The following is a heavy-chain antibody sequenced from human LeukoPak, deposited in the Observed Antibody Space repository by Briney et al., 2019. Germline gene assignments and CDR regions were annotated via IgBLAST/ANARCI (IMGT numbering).Heavy chain of an antibody. CDR1: GFIFTSHT. J-gene: IGHJ3*02. D-gene: IGHD1-26*01. CDR2: ISGASGHI. V-gene: IGHV3-21*01. Sequence: GGSLRLSCAASGFIFTSHTITWVRQTPGKGLEWVSCISGASGHIYYADSVKGRFTISRDNAENSLFLQMSSLRVEDTAVYFCARSIVPGDPFCAFDIWGQGTMVTVSS. CDR3: ARSIVPGDPFCAFDI.